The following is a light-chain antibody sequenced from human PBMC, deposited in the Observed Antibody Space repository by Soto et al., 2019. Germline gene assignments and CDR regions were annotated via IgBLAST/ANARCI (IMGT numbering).Light chain of an antibody. CDR2: GAS. Sequence: EIVMTQSPATLSVSPGEGATLSCRASQSVSSKLAWYQQKPGQAPGLLIYGASTRATGIPARFSRSGSGTEFTLTISSLQSEDFAIYYCQQSYITPRTFGQGTKVDIK. J-gene: IGKJ1*01. CDR3: QQSYITPRT. CDR1: QSVSSK. V-gene: IGKV3-15*01.